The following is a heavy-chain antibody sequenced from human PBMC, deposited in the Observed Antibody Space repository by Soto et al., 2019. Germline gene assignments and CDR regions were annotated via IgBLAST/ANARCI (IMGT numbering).Heavy chain of an antibody. J-gene: IGHJ6*02. Sequence: QVQLVQSGAEVKKPGSSVKVSCKASGGTFSSYAISWVLQAPGQGLEWMGGIIPIFGTANYAQKFQGRVTITADESTSTAYMELSSLRSEDTAVYYCARSNYRYYYYGMDVWGQGTTVTVSS. V-gene: IGHV1-69*01. CDR3: ARSNYRYYYYGMDV. CDR1: GGTFSSYA. D-gene: IGHD4-4*01. CDR2: IIPIFGTA.